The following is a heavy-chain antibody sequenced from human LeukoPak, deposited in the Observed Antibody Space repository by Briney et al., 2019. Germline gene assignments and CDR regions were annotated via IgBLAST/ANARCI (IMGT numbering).Heavy chain of an antibody. D-gene: IGHD5-18*01. CDR1: GGTFSSYA. CDR3: ARALRGGYSYGYDAFDI. V-gene: IGHV1-69*05. J-gene: IGHJ3*02. CDR2: IIPIFGTA. Sequence: ASVKVSCKASGGTFSSYAISWVRQAPGQGLEWMGGIIPIFGTANYAQKFQGRVTITRDTSASTAYMELSSLRSEDTAVYYCARALRGGYSYGYDAFDIWGQGTMVTVSS.